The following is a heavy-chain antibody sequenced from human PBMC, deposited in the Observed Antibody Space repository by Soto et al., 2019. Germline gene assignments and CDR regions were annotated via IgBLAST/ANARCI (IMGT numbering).Heavy chain of an antibody. CDR3: ARGPHYYDSSGYYSYYYYGMDV. CDR2: IIPIFGTA. Sequence: QVQLVQSGAEVKKPGSSVKVSCKASGGTFSSYAISWVRQAPGQGLEWMGGIIPIFGTANYAQKFQGRVTITADESTSTAYMELSSLRSEDTAVYYCARGPHYYDSSGYYSYYYYGMDVWGQGTPVTVSS. J-gene: IGHJ6*02. CDR1: GGTFSSYA. V-gene: IGHV1-69*01. D-gene: IGHD3-22*01.